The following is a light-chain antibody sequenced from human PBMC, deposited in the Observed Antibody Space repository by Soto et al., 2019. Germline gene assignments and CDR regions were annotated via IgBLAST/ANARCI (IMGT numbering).Light chain of an antibody. V-gene: IGKV3-11*01. CDR3: QQRSNWQIT. CDR2: DAS. Sequence: PATLSLSPGESATLSCRASQSVSTYLAWYQQKPGQAPRLLIYDASNRVTGIPARFRGSGSGTDFTLTISSLEPDDFAVYYCQQRSNWQITFGQGTRLEIK. J-gene: IGKJ5*01. CDR1: QSVSTY.